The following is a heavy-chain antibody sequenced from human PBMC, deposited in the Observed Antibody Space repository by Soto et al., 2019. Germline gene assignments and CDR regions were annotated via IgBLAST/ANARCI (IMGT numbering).Heavy chain of an antibody. J-gene: IGHJ1*01. CDR2: ISGSGGST. V-gene: IGHV3-23*01. D-gene: IGHD2-15*01. Sequence: HPGGSLRLSCSASGFTFSIYAMSWVRQAPGKGLEWVPAISGSGGSTYYADSVKGRFTISRDNSKNTLYLQMNSLRAEDTAVYYCAKEVVDATDDHYFQHCFQGPLATDPS. CDR1: GFTFSIYA. CDR3: AKEVVDATDDHYFQH.